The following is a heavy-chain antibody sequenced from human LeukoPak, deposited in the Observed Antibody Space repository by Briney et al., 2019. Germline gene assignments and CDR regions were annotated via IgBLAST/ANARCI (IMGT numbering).Heavy chain of an antibody. CDR2: ISSSSSYI. V-gene: IGHV3-21*01. CDR3: ARFSDDSSGYYSLG. CDR1: GFTFSSYS. J-gene: IGHJ4*02. Sequence: GGSLRLSCAASGFTFSSYSMNWVRQAPGKGLEWVSSISSSSSYIYYADSVKGRFTISRDNSKNTLYLQMNSLRAEDTAVYYCARFSDDSSGYYSLGWGQGTLVTVSS. D-gene: IGHD3-22*01.